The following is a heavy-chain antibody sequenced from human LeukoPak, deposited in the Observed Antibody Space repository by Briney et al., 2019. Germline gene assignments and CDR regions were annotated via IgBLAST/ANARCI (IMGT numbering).Heavy chain of an antibody. D-gene: IGHD3-9*01. CDR3: ARGGLRYFDWQHFDY. CDR1: GGSISTYY. CDR2: IYYSGST. Sequence: SETLSLTCTVSGGSISTYYWSWIRQPPGKGLEWIGYIYYSGSTNYNPSLKSRVTISVDTSKNQFSLKLSSVTAADTAVYYCARGGLRYFDWQHFDYWGQGTLVTVSS. V-gene: IGHV4-59*12. J-gene: IGHJ4*02.